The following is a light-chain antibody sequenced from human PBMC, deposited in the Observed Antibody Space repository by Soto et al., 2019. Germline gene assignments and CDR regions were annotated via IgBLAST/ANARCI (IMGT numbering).Light chain of an antibody. CDR2: LEGSGIY. V-gene: IGLV4-60*02. CDR3: ETWDTNTRV. CDR1: SGHSSYI. J-gene: IGLJ2*01. Sequence: QTVVTQSSSASASLGSSVKVTCTLSSGHSSYIIAWHQQQPGKAPRYLMKLEGSGIYKKRSGVPDRFSGSSSGADRYLTISNLQFEDEADYYCETWDTNTRVFGGGTKVIVL.